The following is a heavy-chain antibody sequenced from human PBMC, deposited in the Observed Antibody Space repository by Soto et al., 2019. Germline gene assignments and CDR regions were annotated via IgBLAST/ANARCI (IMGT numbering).Heavy chain of an antibody. CDR1: GFSLSTSGVG. D-gene: IGHD4-17*01. Sequence: QITLKESGPTLVQPTQTLTLTCTFSGFSLSTSGVGVVWIRQPPRKALEWLALIYWDDDKRYSPSLKSRLTITKDTSKNQVVLTVSNMVSVVTSTYYCAHSSSRWPLGYWGQGTLVTV. J-gene: IGHJ4*02. V-gene: IGHV2-5*02. CDR3: AHSSSRWPLGY. CDR2: IYWDDDK.